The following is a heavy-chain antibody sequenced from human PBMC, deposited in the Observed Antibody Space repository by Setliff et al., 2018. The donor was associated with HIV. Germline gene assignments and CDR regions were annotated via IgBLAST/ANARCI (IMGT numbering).Heavy chain of an antibody. CDR2: IAWTDAK. CDR3: ARMISYSLYFDY. CDR1: GFSLTTSGMG. Sequence: SGPTLVNPTQTLTLTCTFSGFSLTTSGMGIYWIRQPPGKALEWLARIAWTDAKNYNTSLKTRLTISKDTSKNQVVLKMTNMDPVDTATYYCARMISYSLYFDYWGQGTQVTVSS. D-gene: IGHD1-26*01. V-gene: IGHV2-70*11. J-gene: IGHJ4*02.